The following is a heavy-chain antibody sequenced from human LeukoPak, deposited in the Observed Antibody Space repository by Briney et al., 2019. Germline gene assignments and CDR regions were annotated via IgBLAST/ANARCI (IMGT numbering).Heavy chain of an antibody. V-gene: IGHV3-30*02. Sequence: GGSLRLSCAASGFTFSSYAMHWVRQAPGKGLEWVAFIRYDGSNKYYADSVKGRFAISRDNSKNTLYLQMNSLRAEDTAVYYCARDPTYYYDSSGYSLRDYWGQGTLVTVSS. D-gene: IGHD3-22*01. CDR3: ARDPTYYYDSSGYSLRDY. CDR1: GFTFSSYA. CDR2: IRYDGSNK. J-gene: IGHJ4*02.